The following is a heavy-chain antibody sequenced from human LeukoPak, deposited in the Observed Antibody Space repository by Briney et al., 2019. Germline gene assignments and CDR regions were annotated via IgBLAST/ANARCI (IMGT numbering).Heavy chain of an antibody. Sequence: GGSLRLSCAASGFTFNNYGMSWVRQAPGKGLEWDSGINWNAVRLGYADSVKGRFTISRDNAKNSLYLQMNSLRAEDTAFYYCARLRNYDSSGYYFEIDYWGQGTLVTVSS. CDR1: GFTFNNYG. CDR2: INWNAVRL. CDR3: ARLRNYDSSGYYFEIDY. D-gene: IGHD3-22*01. J-gene: IGHJ4*02. V-gene: IGHV3-20*04.